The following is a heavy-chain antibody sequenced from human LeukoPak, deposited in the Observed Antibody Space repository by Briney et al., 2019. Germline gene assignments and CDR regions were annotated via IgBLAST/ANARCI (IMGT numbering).Heavy chain of an antibody. CDR2: ISASGGST. J-gene: IGHJ3*02. Sequence: GGSLRLSCAASGFTFRSHDMSWVRQAPGRGLEWVSGISASGGSTFYADSVKGRFTISRDNSKNTLYLQMNGLRVEDTAVYYCVREGPRGLAFDIWGQGTMVTVSS. CDR3: VREGPRGLAFDI. CDR1: GFTFRSHD. V-gene: IGHV3-23*01.